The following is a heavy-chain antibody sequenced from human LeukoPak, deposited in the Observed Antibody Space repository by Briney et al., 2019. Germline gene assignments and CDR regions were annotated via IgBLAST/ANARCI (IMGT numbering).Heavy chain of an antibody. V-gene: IGHV1-18*01. Sequence: ASVKVSCKASGYTFTSYGISWVRQAPGQGLEWMGWISAYNGNTNYAQKLQGRVTMTTDTSASTAYMELSSLRSEDTAVYYCARDRPYYDFWSGTSSGMDVWGQGTTVTASS. J-gene: IGHJ6*02. CDR3: ARDRPYYDFWSGTSSGMDV. D-gene: IGHD3-3*01. CDR1: GYTFTSYG. CDR2: ISAYNGNT.